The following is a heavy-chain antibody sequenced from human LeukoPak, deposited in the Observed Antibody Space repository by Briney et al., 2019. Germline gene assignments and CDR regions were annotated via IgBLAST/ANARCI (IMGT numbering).Heavy chain of an antibody. CDR2: INPAGSST. J-gene: IGHJ4*02. V-gene: IGHV3-74*01. Sequence: PGGSLRLSCAASGFTFSSDWMHWVRQAPGQGLVWVSRINPAGSSTNYADSVKGRFTISRDNAMNTLYLHLNSLRAEDTAVYYCAREGSVWYCSSSKKFLDYWGQGTLVTVSS. D-gene: IGHD6-6*01. CDR1: GFTFSSDW. CDR3: AREGSVWYCSSSKKFLDY.